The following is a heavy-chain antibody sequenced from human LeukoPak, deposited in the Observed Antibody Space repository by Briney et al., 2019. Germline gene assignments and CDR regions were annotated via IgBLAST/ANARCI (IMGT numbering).Heavy chain of an antibody. Sequence: PGGSLRLSCAASGFTFSSNWMHWVRQAPGKGLVWVSQINSDGSSTNYADSVKGRFTISRDNAKNTLYLQMNSLRVEDTAVYYCARTEYCSPTSCKYASLWGQGTIVTVSS. V-gene: IGHV3-74*01. D-gene: IGHD2-2*01. CDR3: ARTEYCSPTSCKYASL. J-gene: IGHJ3*01. CDR2: INSDGSST. CDR1: GFTFSSNW.